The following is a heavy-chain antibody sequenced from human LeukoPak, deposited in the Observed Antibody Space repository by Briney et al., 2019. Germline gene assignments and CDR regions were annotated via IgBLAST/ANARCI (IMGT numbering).Heavy chain of an antibody. D-gene: IGHD5-12*01. CDR2: ISDSGGS. V-gene: IGHV4-61*01. J-gene: IGHJ4*02. CDR1: GGSVSSGISY. Sequence: PSETLSLTCSVSGGSVSSGISYWSWIRQPPGEGLEWIAYISDSGGSDYNPSLKSRLTISEDTSKNQFSLKLTSVTAADTAVYYCARGLRISYDYPPDYWGQGTLVTVSS. CDR3: ARGLRISYDYPPDY.